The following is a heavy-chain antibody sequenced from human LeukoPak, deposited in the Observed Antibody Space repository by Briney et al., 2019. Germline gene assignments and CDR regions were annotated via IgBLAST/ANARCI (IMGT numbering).Heavy chain of an antibody. CDR3: AKEGDSSSGDY. Sequence: GGSLRLSCAASGFTFSNFNMNWVRQAPGKGLEWVSSISNGSSYIYYADSVKGRFTTSRDNAKNSLYLQMNSLRAEDTAVYYCAKEGDSSSGDYWGQGTLVTVSS. CDR1: GFTFSNFN. CDR2: ISNGSSYI. J-gene: IGHJ4*02. D-gene: IGHD3-22*01. V-gene: IGHV3-21*01.